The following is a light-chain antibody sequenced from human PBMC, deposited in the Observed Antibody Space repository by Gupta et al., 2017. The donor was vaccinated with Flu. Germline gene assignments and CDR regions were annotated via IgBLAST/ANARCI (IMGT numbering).Light chain of an antibody. CDR3: QQQSNSPLP. V-gene: IGKV1-17*01. CDR2: DAS. Sequence: PSCLSASVGDRVTITCRASQGIRKELGWYQQKPGQAPRLLIYDASRVKSGVPERFSGGGYGTEFTLTISSRQPEDFAIYYCQQQSNSPLPFGQGTQVEIK. CDR1: QGIRKE. J-gene: IGKJ1*01.